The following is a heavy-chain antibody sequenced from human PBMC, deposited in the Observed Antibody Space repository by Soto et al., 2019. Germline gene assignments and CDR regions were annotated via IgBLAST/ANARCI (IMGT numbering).Heavy chain of an antibody. Sequence: QVQLQESGPGLVRPSGTLSLTCAVSGGSISSSNWWSWVRQPPGKGLEWIGEIYHTGSTNYNPSLKSPVNTSVDKSKNQFSLRLNSVTAADTAVYYCARVVSSSWCRWFDPWGEGTLVTVSS. J-gene: IGHJ5*02. CDR2: IYHTGST. V-gene: IGHV4-4*02. CDR1: GGSISSSNW. CDR3: ARVVSSSWCRWFDP. D-gene: IGHD6-13*01.